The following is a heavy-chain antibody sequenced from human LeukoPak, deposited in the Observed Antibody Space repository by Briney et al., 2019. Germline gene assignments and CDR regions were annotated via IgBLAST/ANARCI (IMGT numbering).Heavy chain of an antibody. CDR1: GGSINNYY. J-gene: IGHJ3*02. CDR3: ARGRYCSADICSGGDAFDI. CDR2: IYTRGGT. V-gene: IGHV4-4*07. D-gene: IGHD2-15*01. Sequence: SETLSLTCTVSGGSINNYYWSWIRQPAGKGLEWIGRIYTRGGTNHNPSLKSRVTMSVDTSKNQFSLKLSSVTAADTAVYYCARGRYCSADICSGGDAFDIWGQGTMVSVSS.